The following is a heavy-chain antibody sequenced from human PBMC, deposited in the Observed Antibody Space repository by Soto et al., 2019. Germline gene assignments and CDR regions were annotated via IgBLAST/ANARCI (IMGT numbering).Heavy chain of an antibody. D-gene: IGHD2-21*02. CDR3: ARAYCGGDCYPPGPLWEVGVYYGMDV. CDR2: IIPILGIA. CDR1: GGTFSRYT. Sequence: GASVKVSCQASGGTFSRYTISWVRQAPGQRVEGMGRIIPILGIANYAQKFQGRVTITADKSTSTAYMELSSLRSEDTAVYYCARAYCGGDCYPPGPLWEVGVYYGMDVWGQGTTVTVSS. J-gene: IGHJ6*02. V-gene: IGHV1-69*02.